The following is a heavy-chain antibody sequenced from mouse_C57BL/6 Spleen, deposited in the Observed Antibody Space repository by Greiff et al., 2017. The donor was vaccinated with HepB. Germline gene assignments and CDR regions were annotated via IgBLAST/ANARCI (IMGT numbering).Heavy chain of an antibody. CDR3: ARNYYGSSWYFDV. CDR1: GYTFTSYW. D-gene: IGHD1-1*01. Sequence: QVHLKQPGAELVKPGASVKLSCKASGYTFTSYWMQWVKQRPGQGLEWIGEIDPSDSYTNYNQKFKGKATLTVDTSSSTAYMQLSSLTSEDSAVYYCARNYYGSSWYFDVWGTGTTVTVSS. CDR2: IDPSDSYT. V-gene: IGHV1-50*01. J-gene: IGHJ1*03.